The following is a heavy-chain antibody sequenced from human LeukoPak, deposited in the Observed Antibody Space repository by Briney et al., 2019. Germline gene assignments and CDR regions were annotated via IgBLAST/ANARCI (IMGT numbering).Heavy chain of an antibody. D-gene: IGHD1-26*01. V-gene: IGHV3-48*03. CDR1: GFTFSSYE. CDR3: ARGGRWELPRPYAFDI. J-gene: IGHJ3*02. Sequence: PGGSLRLSCAASGFTFSSYEMNWVRQAPGKGLEWVSYISSSGSTIYYADSVKGRFTISRDNAKNSLYLQMNSLRAEDTAVYYCARGGRWELPRPYAFDIWGQGTMVTVSS. CDR2: ISSSGSTI.